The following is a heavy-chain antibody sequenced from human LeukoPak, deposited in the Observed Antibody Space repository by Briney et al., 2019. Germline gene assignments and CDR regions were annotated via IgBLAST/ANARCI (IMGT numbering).Heavy chain of an antibody. J-gene: IGHJ5*02. CDR1: GYSFTSYW. Sequence: GESLKIPCKTSGYSFTSYWIAWVRQMPGKGLEWMGIIYPGDSDTRYSPSFQGQVTISADKSLSTAYLQLSSLKASDTAVYYCARSPGGFTYGRNWFDPWGQGTLVSVSS. CDR2: IYPGDSDT. CDR3: ARSPGGFTYGRNWFDP. D-gene: IGHD5-18*01. V-gene: IGHV5-51*01.